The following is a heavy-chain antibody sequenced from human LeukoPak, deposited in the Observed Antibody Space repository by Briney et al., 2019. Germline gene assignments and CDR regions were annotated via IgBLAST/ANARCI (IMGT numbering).Heavy chain of an antibody. CDR3: AKTIHSDFWRGYYSYFDY. D-gene: IGHD3-3*01. CDR2: ISGSGDNT. CDR1: GFTFNSYA. J-gene: IGHJ4*02. Sequence: GGSLRLSCEASGFTFNSYAMNWVRQAPGKGLEWLSMISGSGDNTYYADSVKGRFAISRDNSKNTLYLQMGSLGAGDTAIYYCAKTIHSDFWRGYYSYFDYWGRGTLVTVSS. V-gene: IGHV3-23*01.